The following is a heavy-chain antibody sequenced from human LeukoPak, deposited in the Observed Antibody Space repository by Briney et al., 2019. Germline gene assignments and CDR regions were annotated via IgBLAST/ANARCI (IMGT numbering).Heavy chain of an antibody. CDR3: AREHYDFWSGFYYYYYGMDV. D-gene: IGHD3-3*01. Sequence: GGSLRLSCAASGFTFSSYWMHWVRQAPGKGLVWVSRINSGGSSTSYADSVKGRFTISRDNAKNTLYLQMNSLRAEDTAVYYCAREHYDFWSGFYYYYYGMDVWGQGTTVTVSS. CDR1: GFTFSSYW. CDR2: INSGGSST. V-gene: IGHV3-74*01. J-gene: IGHJ6*02.